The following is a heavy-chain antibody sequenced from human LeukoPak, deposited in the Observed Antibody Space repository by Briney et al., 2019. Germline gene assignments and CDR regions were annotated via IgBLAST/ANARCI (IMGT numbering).Heavy chain of an antibody. D-gene: IGHD6-19*01. CDR1: GITFSNAW. J-gene: IGHJ4*02. CDR3: TTYSSGSCPF. V-gene: IGHV3-15*01. CDR2: IYRSSNGETT. Sequence: GGSLRLSCAASGITFSNAWTTWVRQAPGKGLEWVGRIYRSSNGETTDYGAPVKGRFTMSRDDSKNTLYLQMNSLKTEDTAVYYCTTYSSGSCPFCGQGTLVTVSS.